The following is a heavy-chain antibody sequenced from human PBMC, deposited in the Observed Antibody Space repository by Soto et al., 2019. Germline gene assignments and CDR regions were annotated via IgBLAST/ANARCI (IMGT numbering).Heavy chain of an antibody. CDR2: ISYDGSDK. Sequence: QVQLVESGGGVVQPGRSLRLSCAASGFTFSSYAMHWVRQAPGKGLEWVAVISYDGSDKYYADSVKGRFTISRDNSKNTLSLQMTSLRADDTAGYYCAKALGEGSPESYDYWGQGTLITVSS. V-gene: IGHV3-30*18. CDR3: AKALGEGSPESYDY. D-gene: IGHD3-16*01. CDR1: GFTFSSYA. J-gene: IGHJ4*02.